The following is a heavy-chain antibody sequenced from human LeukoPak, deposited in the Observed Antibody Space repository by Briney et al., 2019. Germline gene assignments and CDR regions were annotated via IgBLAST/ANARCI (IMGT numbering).Heavy chain of an antibody. CDR3: ARDSGSSGFPFDY. Sequence: ASVKVSCKASGYTFTTFYMHWVRQAPGQGLEWMGWINPNSGGTSYAQKFQGRVTMTKDTSISTAHMELSRLRSDDTAVYYCARDSGSSGFPFDYWGQGTLVTVSS. CDR1: GYTFTTFY. CDR2: INPNSGGT. V-gene: IGHV1-2*02. D-gene: IGHD6-19*01. J-gene: IGHJ4*02.